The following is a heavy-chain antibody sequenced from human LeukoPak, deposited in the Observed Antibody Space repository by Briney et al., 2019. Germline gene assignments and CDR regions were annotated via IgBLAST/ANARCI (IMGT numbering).Heavy chain of an antibody. CDR2: INHSGST. J-gene: IGHJ6*02. CDR3: ARIEGSRSMAV. D-gene: IGHD1-14*01. V-gene: IGHV4-34*01. Sequence: SETLSLTCAVYGGSFSGYYWSWIRQPPGKGLEWIGEINHSGSTNYNPSLKSRVTISVDTSKNQFSLKLSSVTAADTAVYYCARIEGSRSMAVWGQGTTVTVSS. CDR1: GGSFSGYY.